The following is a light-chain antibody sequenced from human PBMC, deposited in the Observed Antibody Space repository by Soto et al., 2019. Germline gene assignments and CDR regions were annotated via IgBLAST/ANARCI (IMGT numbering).Light chain of an antibody. CDR1: SSDVGGYKY. Sequence: QSVLTQPASVSGSPGQSITLSCTGTSSDVGGYKYVSWYQQHPGKAPKLMISQVSNRPSGVSDRFSGSKSGNTASLTISGLQAEDEADYYCGSFTSSSTWVFGGGTKVTVL. V-gene: IGLV2-14*01. CDR2: QVS. CDR3: GSFTSSSTWV. J-gene: IGLJ3*02.